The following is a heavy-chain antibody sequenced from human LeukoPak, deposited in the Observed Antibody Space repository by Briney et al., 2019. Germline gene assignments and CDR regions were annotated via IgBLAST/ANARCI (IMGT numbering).Heavy chain of an antibody. J-gene: IGHJ5*02. V-gene: IGHV1-2*06. CDR1: GYTFTGYY. Sequence: PGASVKVSCKASGYTFTGYYMHWVRQAPGQGLEWMGRINPNSGGTNYAQKFQGRVTMTRDTSISTAYMELSRLRSDDTAVYYCARDKGGYSLNWFDPWGQGTLVTVSS. D-gene: IGHD5-18*01. CDR3: ARDKGGYSLNWFDP. CDR2: INPNSGGT.